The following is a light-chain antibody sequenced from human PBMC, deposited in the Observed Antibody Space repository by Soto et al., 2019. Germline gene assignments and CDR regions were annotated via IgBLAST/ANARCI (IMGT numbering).Light chain of an antibody. Sequence: IHMTQSPSSLSASVGDRITVTCRASQRITTYVNWYQLKPVEAPKLLISTSGTLQRGVPSRFSGSGSGTDFTLTITGLQPADFATYFCQQTYSTPYTFGQGTKLEIK. V-gene: IGKV1-39*01. CDR3: QQTYSTPYT. J-gene: IGKJ2*01. CDR2: TSG. CDR1: QRITTY.